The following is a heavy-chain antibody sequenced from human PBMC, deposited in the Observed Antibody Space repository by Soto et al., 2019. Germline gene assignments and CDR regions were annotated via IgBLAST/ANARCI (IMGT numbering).Heavy chain of an antibody. D-gene: IGHD6-19*01. Sequence: LRLSCAASGFTFSSYWMSWVRQAPGKGLEWVANIRQDGSEKYYVDSVKGRFTISRDNAKNSLYLQMNSLRAEDTAVYYCARVMAGTRYYYYYYGMDVWGKGTTVTVSS. V-gene: IGHV3-7*01. CDR1: GFTFSSYW. CDR3: ARVMAGTRYYYYYYGMDV. CDR2: IRQDGSEK. J-gene: IGHJ6*04.